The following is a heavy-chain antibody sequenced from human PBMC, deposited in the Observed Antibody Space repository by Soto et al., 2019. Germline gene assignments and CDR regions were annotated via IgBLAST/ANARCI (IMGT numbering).Heavy chain of an antibody. CDR1: GFTFSSYG. CDR3: AKAFDIVVVVAASGMDV. V-gene: IGHV3-30*18. J-gene: IGHJ6*02. Sequence: QVQLVESGGGVVQPGRSLRLSCAASGFTFSSYGMHWVRQAPGKGLEWVAVISYDGRNKYYADSVKGRFTISRDNSKNTLYLQMNSLRAEDTAVYYCAKAFDIVVVVAASGMDVWGQGTTVTVSS. D-gene: IGHD2-15*01. CDR2: ISYDGRNK.